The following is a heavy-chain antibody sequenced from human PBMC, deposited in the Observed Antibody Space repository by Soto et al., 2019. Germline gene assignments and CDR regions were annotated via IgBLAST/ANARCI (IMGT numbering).Heavy chain of an antibody. D-gene: IGHD6-13*01. CDR2: ISGSGSST. Sequence: GGSLRLSCAASGFTFSSYAMSWVRQAPGKGLEWVSAISGSGSSTYYADSVKGRFTISRDNSKNTLYLQMNSLRAEDTAVYFCAMYYSRKYGMDVWGQGTTVTVS. V-gene: IGHV3-23*01. J-gene: IGHJ6*02. CDR1: GFTFSSYA. CDR3: AMYYSRKYGMDV.